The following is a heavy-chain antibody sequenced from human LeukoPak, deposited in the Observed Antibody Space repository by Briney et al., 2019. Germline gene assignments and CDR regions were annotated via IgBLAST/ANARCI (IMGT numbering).Heavy chain of an antibody. CDR2: INHSGAT. Sequence: SETLSLTCAVYGGSLSGYYWSWIRQPPGEGLEWIGEINHSGATNCNPSLKSRVTIAVDTSKNQFSLRLSSVTAADTAMYYCARGIYGVYYFDYWGQGALVTVSS. V-gene: IGHV4-34*01. J-gene: IGHJ4*02. D-gene: IGHD4-17*01. CDR3: ARGIYGVYYFDY. CDR1: GGSLSGYY.